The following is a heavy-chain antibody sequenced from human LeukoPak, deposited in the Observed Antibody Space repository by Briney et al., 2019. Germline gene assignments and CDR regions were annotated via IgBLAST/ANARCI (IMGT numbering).Heavy chain of an antibody. J-gene: IGHJ6*03. D-gene: IGHD6-13*01. CDR2: IYHSGST. CDR3: ARGYSSSWTTYYYYYMDV. V-gene: IGHV4-38-2*01. Sequence: PSETLSLTCAVSGYSMSSGYYWGWIRQPPGKGLEWIGSIYHSGSTYYNPSLKSRVTISVDTSKNQFSLKLSSVTAADTAVYYCARGYSSSWTTYYYYYMDVWGKGTTVTVSS. CDR1: GYSMSSGYY.